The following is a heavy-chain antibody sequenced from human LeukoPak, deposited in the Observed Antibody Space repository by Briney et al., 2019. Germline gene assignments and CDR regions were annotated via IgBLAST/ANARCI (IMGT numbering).Heavy chain of an antibody. J-gene: IGHJ3*02. CDR3: ATLKGGAFDI. CDR1: GFTFSSYE. D-gene: IGHD3-16*01. CDR2: ISSSGSTI. V-gene: IGHV3-48*03. Sequence: GGSLRLSCAASGFTFSSYEMNWVRQAPGKGLEWVSYISSSGSTIYYADSVKGRFTISRHNSKNTLYLQMNSLRAEDTAVYYCATLKGGAFDIWGQGTMVTVSS.